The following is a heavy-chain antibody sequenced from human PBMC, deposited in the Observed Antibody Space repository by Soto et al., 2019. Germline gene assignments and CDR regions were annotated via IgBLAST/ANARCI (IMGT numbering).Heavy chain of an antibody. J-gene: IGHJ4*02. CDR2: ISRDGSSK. Sequence: QVHLVEPGGGVVQPGGSLRLSCAASGFTFSRYAMHWVRQAPGEGLEWVAVISRDGSSKYYGDSVKGRFTVSRDNSNNTLYLSMTSLRPDDTAVFYCARSRNGAVPDSINFWGQGTLVTVSS. D-gene: IGHD2-8*01. V-gene: IGHV3-30-3*01. CDR1: GFTFSRYA. CDR3: ARSRNGAVPDSINF.